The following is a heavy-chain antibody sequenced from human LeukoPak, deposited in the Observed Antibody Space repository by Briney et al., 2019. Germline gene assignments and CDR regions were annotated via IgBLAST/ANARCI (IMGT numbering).Heavy chain of an antibody. J-gene: IGHJ4*02. V-gene: IGHV3-9*01. CDR2: ISWNSGSI. Sequence: PGGSLRLSCAASGFTFDDYAMHWVRQAPGKGLEWVSGISWNSGSIGYADSVKGRFTISRDNAKNSLYLQMNSLRAEDTAVYYCAKGTLDIVVVPAAPKVYYFDYWGQGTLVTVSS. D-gene: IGHD2-2*01. CDR3: AKGTLDIVVVPAAPKVYYFDY. CDR1: GFTFDDYA.